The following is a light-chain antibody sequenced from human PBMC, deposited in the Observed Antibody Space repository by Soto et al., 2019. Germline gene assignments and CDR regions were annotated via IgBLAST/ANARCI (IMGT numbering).Light chain of an antibody. CDR3: PQYGSSLYT. J-gene: IGKJ2*01. CDR2: GAS. Sequence: EIVLTQSPGTLSLSPGERATLSCRASQSVSSSYLAWYQQKPGQAPRLLIYGASSRATGIPDRFSGSGSGTDFTLTIRRLEPEDFAVYYCPQYGSSLYTFGQGTKLEIK. CDR1: QSVSSSY. V-gene: IGKV3-20*01.